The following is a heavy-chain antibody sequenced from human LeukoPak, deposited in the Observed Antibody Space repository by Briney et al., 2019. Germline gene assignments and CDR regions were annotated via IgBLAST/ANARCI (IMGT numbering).Heavy chain of an antibody. CDR2: IIPIFGTA. D-gene: IGHD2-2*02. CDR3: AREGIVVVPAAIGYYFDY. Sequence: SVKVSCKASGGTFSSYAISWARQAPGQGLEWMGGIIPIFGTANYAQKFQGRVTITADESTSTAYMELSSLRSEDTAVYYCAREGIVVVPAAIGYYFDYWGQGTLVTVSS. J-gene: IGHJ4*02. V-gene: IGHV1-69*01. CDR1: GGTFSSYA.